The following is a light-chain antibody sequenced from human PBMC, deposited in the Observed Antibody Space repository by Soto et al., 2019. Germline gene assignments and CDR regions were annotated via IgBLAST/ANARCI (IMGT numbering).Light chain of an antibody. CDR3: CSYAGSNTLA. J-gene: IGLJ2*01. Sequence: QSALTQPRSVSGSPGQSITISCSGTIRDIGGYNFISWYQQHPGAAPKIIIYDVSTRPSGVPDRFSGSTSGHTASLTISGLQAEDDAFYYCCSYAGSNTLAFGGGTKLTVL. V-gene: IGLV2-11*01. CDR2: DVS. CDR1: IRDIGGYNF.